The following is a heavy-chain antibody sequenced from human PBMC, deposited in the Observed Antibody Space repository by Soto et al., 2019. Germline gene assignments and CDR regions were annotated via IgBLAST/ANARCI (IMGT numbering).Heavy chain of an antibody. CDR2: ISGSGGST. V-gene: IGHV3-23*01. J-gene: IGHJ4*02. D-gene: IGHD3-3*01. CDR3: ATSYDFWSGYPDY. Sequence: LRLSCAASGFTFSSYAMSWVRQAPGKGLEWVSAISGSGGSTYYADSVKGRFTISRDNSKNTLYLQMNSLRAEDTAVYYCATSYDFWSGYPDYWGQGTLVTVSS. CDR1: GFTFSSYA.